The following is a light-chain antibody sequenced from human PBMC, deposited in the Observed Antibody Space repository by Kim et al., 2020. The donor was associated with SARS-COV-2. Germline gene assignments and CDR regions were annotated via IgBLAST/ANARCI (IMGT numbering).Light chain of an antibody. J-gene: IGKJ4*01. CDR3: QQYDTLPLT. CDR1: QDIGIY. V-gene: IGKV1-33*01. CDR2: DAS. Sequence: DIQMTQSPSSLSTSVGDRVTITCQASQDIGIYLNWYQQKPGKAPKLLIYDASNLETGVPSRFSGSRSGTDFTFTISSLQPEDIATYYCQQYDTLPLTFGGGTKVDIK.